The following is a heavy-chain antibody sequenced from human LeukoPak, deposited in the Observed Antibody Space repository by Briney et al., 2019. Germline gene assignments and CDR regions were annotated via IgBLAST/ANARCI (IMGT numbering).Heavy chain of an antibody. CDR1: GGSISSYY. Sequence: SETLSLTCTVSGGSISSYYWSWIRQPPGKGLEWIGYIYYSGSTNYNPSRKSRVTISVDTSKNQFSLKRSSVTAADTSVYYCARESRVPEYFDYWGQGTLVTVSS. D-gene: IGHD6-6*01. CDR2: IYYSGST. J-gene: IGHJ4*02. CDR3: ARESRVPEYFDY. V-gene: IGHV4-59*01.